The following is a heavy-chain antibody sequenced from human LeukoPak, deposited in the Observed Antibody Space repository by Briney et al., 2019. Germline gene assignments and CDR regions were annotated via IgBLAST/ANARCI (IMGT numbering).Heavy chain of an antibody. V-gene: IGHV3-66*04. J-gene: IGHJ3*02. Sequence: GGPLRLSCAASGFTVSSNYMSWVRQAPGKGLEWVSVIYSGGIYNDGTTNYGDSVKGRFTISRDNSKNTLYLQMNSLRAEDTAVYYCARRELLGYSYGLRTFNIWGQGTTVTVSS. CDR2: IYSGGIYNDGTT. D-gene: IGHD5-18*01. CDR3: ARRELLGYSYGLRTFNI. CDR1: GFTVSSNY.